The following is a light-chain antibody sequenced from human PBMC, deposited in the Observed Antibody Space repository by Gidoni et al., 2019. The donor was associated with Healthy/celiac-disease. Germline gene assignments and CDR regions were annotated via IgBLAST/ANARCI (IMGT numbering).Light chain of an antibody. CDR3: AAWDDSLNGPV. CDR1: SSNIGSNT. CDR2: SNY. Sequence: QSVLTQPPSASGTPGQSVTISCSGSSSNIGSNTVNCYQQLPGTAPQLLIYSNYQRPSGVPDRFSVSKSGTSASLAISGLQSEDEADYYCAAWDDSLNGPVFGGGTKLTVL. V-gene: IGLV1-44*01. J-gene: IGLJ3*02.